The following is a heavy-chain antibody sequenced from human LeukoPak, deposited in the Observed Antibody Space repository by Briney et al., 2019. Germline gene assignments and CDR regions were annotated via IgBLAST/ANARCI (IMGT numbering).Heavy chain of an antibody. J-gene: IGHJ4*02. CDR1: GFSYDDYA. V-gene: IGHV3-9*03. Sequence: GGSLRLSCAASGFSYDDYAMHWVRQALGKGLEWDSGITWGSGTIAYADSVKGRFTISRDNAKNSLYLQMNSLRAEDMALYYCAKANYDSSGSLPYFDHWGQGTLVTVSS. CDR2: ITWGSGTI. D-gene: IGHD3-22*01. CDR3: AKANYDSSGSLPYFDH.